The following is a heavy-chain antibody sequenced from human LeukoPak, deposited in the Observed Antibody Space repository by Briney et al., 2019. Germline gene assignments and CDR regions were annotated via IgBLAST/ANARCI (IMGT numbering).Heavy chain of an antibody. CDR3: ASHRGYCSGGSCYSGAVDY. Sequence: SETLSLTRTVSGGSISLYYWSWIRQPPGKGLEGVGYIYYSGSTNYNNSLKSRVTKSVDTSKNQFSLKLSSVTAADTAVYYCASHRGYCSGGSCYSGAVDYWGQGTLVTVSS. D-gene: IGHD2-15*01. CDR2: IYYSGST. CDR1: GGSISLYY. V-gene: IGHV4-59*08. J-gene: IGHJ4*02.